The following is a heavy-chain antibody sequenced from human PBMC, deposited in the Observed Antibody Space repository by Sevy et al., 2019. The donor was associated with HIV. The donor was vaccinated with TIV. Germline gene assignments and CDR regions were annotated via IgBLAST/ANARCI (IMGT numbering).Heavy chain of an antibody. Sequence: GGSLRLSCTSSGFTFGDHAMSWFRQAPGKGLEWVAFIRRNSHEPYGGTTEYAASVKGRFTISRDDSKSIAYLQMNSLKTEDTAVYYCTRALATADTPEYYFDYWGQRILVTVSS. CDR1: GFTFGDHA. J-gene: IGHJ4*02. D-gene: IGHD5-12*01. CDR3: TRALATADTPEYYFDY. CDR2: IRRNSHEPYGGTT. V-gene: IGHV3-49*03.